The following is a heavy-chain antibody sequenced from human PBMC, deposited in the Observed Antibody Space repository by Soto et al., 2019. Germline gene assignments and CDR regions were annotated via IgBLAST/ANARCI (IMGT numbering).Heavy chain of an antibody. J-gene: IGHJ6*02. CDR3: ARDGFQSSYYYYGMDV. CDR1: GYTFTGYY. Sequence: ASVKVSCKASGYTFTGYYMHWVRQAPGQGLERMGWINPNSGGTNYAQKFQGRVTMTRDTSISTAYMELSRLRSDDTAVYYCARDGFQSSYYYYGMDVWGQGTTVTVSS. CDR2: INPNSGGT. V-gene: IGHV1-2*02.